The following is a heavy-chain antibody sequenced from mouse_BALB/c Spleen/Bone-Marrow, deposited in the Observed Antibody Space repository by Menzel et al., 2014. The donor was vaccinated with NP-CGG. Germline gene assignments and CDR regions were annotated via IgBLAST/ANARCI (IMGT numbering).Heavy chain of an antibody. CDR2: ISSGSSTI. D-gene: IGHD4-1*01. Sequence: EVQLQESGGGLVQPGGSRKLSCAASGFTFSSFGMHWVRQAPEKGLEWGAYISSGSSTIYYADTVKGRFTISRDNPKNTLFLQMTSLRSEDTAMYYCATGTRAMDYWGQGTSVTVSS. V-gene: IGHV5-17*02. CDR1: GFTFSSFG. CDR3: ATGTRAMDY. J-gene: IGHJ4*01.